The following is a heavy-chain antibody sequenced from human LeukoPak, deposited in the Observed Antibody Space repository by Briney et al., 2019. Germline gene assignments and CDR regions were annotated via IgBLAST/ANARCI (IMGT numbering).Heavy chain of an antibody. D-gene: IGHD6-19*01. CDR3: AGPVLAVAGMISDY. V-gene: IGHV3-7*01. CDR2: IKQDGSEK. Sequence: GGSLRLSCAASGFTFSSYWMSWVRQAPGKGLEWVANIKQDGSEKYYVDSVKGRFTISRDNAKNSLYLQMNSLRAEDTAVYYCAGPVLAVAGMISDYWGQGTLVTVSS. CDR1: GFTFSSYW. J-gene: IGHJ4*02.